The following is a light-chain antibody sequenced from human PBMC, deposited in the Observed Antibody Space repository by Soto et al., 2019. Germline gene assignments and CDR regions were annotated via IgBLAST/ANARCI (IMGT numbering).Light chain of an antibody. CDR3: QQYNSYTWT. CDR1: QSISSY. Sequence: DIQMTQSPSSLSASVGDRVTITCRASQSISSYLNWYQHKPGKAPNLLIYAATTLQSGVPSRFSGSGSGTEFTLTISSLQPDDFATYYCQQYNSYTWTFGQGTNVDIK. J-gene: IGKJ1*01. V-gene: IGKV1-39*01. CDR2: AAT.